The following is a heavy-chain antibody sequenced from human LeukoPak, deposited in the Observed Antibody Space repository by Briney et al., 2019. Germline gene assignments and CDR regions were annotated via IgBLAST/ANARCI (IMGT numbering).Heavy chain of an antibody. V-gene: IGHV3-23*01. J-gene: IGHJ6*03. CDR2: MTGGGGSS. CDR3: AKMKGQRLNDYCMDV. Sequence: GGSLRLSCEASGIAFRNFAMSWVRQAPGKGLEWVSGMTGGGGSSYYADSVKGRFTISRDNAKNALYLQMNSLRADDTALYYFAKMKGQRLNDYCMDVWGKGTTVTVSS. CDR1: GIAFRNFA.